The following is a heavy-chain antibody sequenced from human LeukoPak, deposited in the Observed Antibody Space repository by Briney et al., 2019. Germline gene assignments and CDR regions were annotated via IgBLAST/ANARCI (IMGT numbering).Heavy chain of an antibody. J-gene: IGHJ3*02. CDR1: GGSISSYY. Sequence: SETRSLAWTVAGGSISSYYWSWIRQPPGEGLGWNGYIYYSGSTNYNPSRKSRVTISVDTSKNQFSLKLSSVTAADTAVYYCAKCGGDCYYDAFDIWGQGTMVTVSS. D-gene: IGHD2-21*01. V-gene: IGHV4-59*01. CDR3: AKCGGDCYYDAFDI. CDR2: IYYSGST.